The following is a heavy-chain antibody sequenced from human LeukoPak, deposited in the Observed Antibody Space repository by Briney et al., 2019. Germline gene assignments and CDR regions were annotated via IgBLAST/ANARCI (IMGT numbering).Heavy chain of an antibody. CDR3: ATYRQVMLPFEA. CDR1: GFTFSTFA. Sequence: GGSLRLSCAASGFTFSTFAMLWVRQPRGKGLEWVSSIFPSGGEIHYADSVRGRFTISRDNSKSTLSLQMNSLRAEDTVIYYCATYRQVMLPFEAWGQGTLVTVSS. D-gene: IGHD5-18*01. V-gene: IGHV3-23*01. J-gene: IGHJ5*02. CDR2: IFPSGGEI.